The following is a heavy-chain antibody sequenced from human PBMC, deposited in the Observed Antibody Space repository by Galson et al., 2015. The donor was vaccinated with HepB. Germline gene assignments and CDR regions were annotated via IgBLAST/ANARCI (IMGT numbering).Heavy chain of an antibody. CDR1: GYPLSDLY. D-gene: IGHD3-10*01. J-gene: IGHJ3*02. CDR3: AIVAYGSGSFYFVI. Sequence: SVKVSCKVSGYPLSDLYMHWVRQAPGKGLEWMGGFDPEDGEKVYAQKFQGRVTMAEDTSTDTAYMELSSLRSEDTAVYYCAIVAYGSGSFYFVIWGQGTMVTVSS. CDR2: FDPEDGEK. V-gene: IGHV1-24*01.